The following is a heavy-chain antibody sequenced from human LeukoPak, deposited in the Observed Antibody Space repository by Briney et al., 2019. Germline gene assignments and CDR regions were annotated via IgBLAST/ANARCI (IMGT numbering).Heavy chain of an antibody. CDR3: AGLGGTYYYDSGGYYSY. CDR2: IYYSGST. D-gene: IGHD3-22*01. V-gene: IGHV4-39*01. CDR1: GGSISSSSYY. Sequence: PSETLSLTCTVSGGSISSSSYYWGWIRQPPGKGLEWIGSIYYSGSTYYNPSLKSRVTISVDTSKNQFSLKLSSVTAADTAVYYCAGLGGTYYYDSGGYYSYWGQGTLVTVSS. J-gene: IGHJ4*02.